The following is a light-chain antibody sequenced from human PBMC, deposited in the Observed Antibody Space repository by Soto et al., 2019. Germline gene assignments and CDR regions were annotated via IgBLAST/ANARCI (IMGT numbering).Light chain of an antibody. CDR2: DVS. J-gene: IGLJ2*01. Sequence: QSALTQPASVSGSPGQSITISCTGTNSDIGGYNYVSWYQQHPGKAPKLMIYDVSNRPSGVSYRFSGSKSGNTASLTISGLQAEDEADYYRCSYTSRSTLGVFGGGTQLTVL. V-gene: IGLV2-14*03. CDR3: CSYTSRSTLGV. CDR1: NSDIGGYNY.